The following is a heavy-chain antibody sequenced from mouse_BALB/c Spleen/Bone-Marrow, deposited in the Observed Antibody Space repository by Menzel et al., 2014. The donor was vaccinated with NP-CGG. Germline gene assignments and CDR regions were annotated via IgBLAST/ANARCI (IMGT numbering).Heavy chain of an antibody. D-gene: IGHD2-4*01. CDR3: GRGNYDYDSWFGY. CDR2: INPYNGDP. CDR1: GYSFTGYS. Sequence: VQLQQSGPELVKPGASVKISCKASGYSFTGYSMNWMKQSRGKSLEWIGRINPYNGDPFYNQKFKGKATLTVDKSSSTAHMELLSLTSEDSAVYYCGRGNYDYDSWFGYWGQGTLVTVSA. V-gene: IGHV1-37*01. J-gene: IGHJ3*01.